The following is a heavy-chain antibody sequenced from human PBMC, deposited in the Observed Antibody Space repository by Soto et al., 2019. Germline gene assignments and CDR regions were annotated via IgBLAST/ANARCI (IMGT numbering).Heavy chain of an antibody. D-gene: IGHD2-15*01. CDR1: GFTFSNYS. CDR3: ARAGDIVGADQAVVVGVAATHYYYYGMDF. Sequence: GGSLRLSCTASGFTFSNYSMNWVRQAPGKGLEWVSSISTSSSYIYYADSEKGRFTISRDNAKNSQYLQMNSLRAEDTAVYYCARAGDIVGADQAVVVGVAATHYYYYGMDFWGQGTTATVSS. V-gene: IGHV3-21*01. J-gene: IGHJ6*02. CDR2: ISTSSSYI.